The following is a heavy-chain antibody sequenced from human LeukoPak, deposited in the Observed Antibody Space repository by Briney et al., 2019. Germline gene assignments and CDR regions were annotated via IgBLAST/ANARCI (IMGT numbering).Heavy chain of an antibody. Sequence: GGSLRLSCAASGFIVSSNYMSWVRQAPGKGPEWVSVIYSGGSTYYADSVKGRFTISRDNSKNTQYLQMNSLRAEDTAVYYCAPIAIRSGYWGQGTLVTVSS. CDR3: APIAIRSGY. CDR2: IYSGGST. CDR1: GFIVSSNY. J-gene: IGHJ4*02. D-gene: IGHD3-9*01. V-gene: IGHV3-66*01.